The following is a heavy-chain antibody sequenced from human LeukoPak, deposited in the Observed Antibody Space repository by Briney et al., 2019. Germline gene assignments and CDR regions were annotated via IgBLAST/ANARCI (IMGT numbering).Heavy chain of an antibody. J-gene: IGHJ4*02. CDR3: AKDVYSSGWLDY. D-gene: IGHD6-19*01. V-gene: IGHV3-48*03. CDR2: ISSSDSTI. Sequence: PGGSLRLSCAASGFTFSSYEMHWVRQAPGKGLEWVSYISSSDSTIYYADSVKGRFTISRDNAKNSLYLQMNSLRAEDTALYYCAKDVYSSGWLDYWGQGTLVTVSS. CDR1: GFTFSSYE.